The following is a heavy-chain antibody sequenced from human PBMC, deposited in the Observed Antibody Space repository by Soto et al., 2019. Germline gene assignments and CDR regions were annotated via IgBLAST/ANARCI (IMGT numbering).Heavy chain of an antibody. V-gene: IGHV4-31*03. D-gene: IGHD2-21*02. CDR3: ARVLDCGGDCYYFDY. Sequence: QVQLQESGPGLVKPSQTLSLTCTVSGGSISSGGYYWSWIRQHPGKGLEWIGYIYYSGSTYYNPSLKRRVTRSVDTSKNQFSLKLSSVTAADTAVYYCARVLDCGGDCYYFDYWGQGTLVTVSS. J-gene: IGHJ4*02. CDR2: IYYSGST. CDR1: GGSISSGGYY.